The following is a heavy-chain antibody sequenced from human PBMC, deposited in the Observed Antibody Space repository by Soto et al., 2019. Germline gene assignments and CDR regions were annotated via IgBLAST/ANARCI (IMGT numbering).Heavy chain of an antibody. V-gene: IGHV5-51*01. CDR1: GYSFTSYW. CDR3: ARLIPDYYDSSGYYYYYYYGMDV. J-gene: IGHJ6*02. CDR2: IYPGDSDT. Sequence: GESLKISCKGSGYSFTSYWIGWVRQMPGKGLEWMGIIYPGDSDTRYSPSFQGQVTISADKSISTAYLQWSSLKASDTAMYYCARLIPDYYDSSGYYYYYYYGMDVWGQGTTVTVSS. D-gene: IGHD3-22*01.